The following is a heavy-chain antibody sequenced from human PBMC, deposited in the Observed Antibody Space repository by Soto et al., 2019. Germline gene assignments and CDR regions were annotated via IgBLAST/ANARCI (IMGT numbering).Heavy chain of an antibody. J-gene: IGHJ4*02. V-gene: IGHV3-11*01. CDR1: GFRFSDHY. D-gene: IGHD3-10*01. Sequence: GGSLRLSCAASGFRFSDHYMTWIRQAPGKGLEWVSKISGGGTTRYYADSVKGRFTVSRDNAKNSLYMQMNSLRAEDTAVYYCASDPYYYASGFWGQGTLVTVSS. CDR2: ISGGGTTR. CDR3: ASDPYYYASGF.